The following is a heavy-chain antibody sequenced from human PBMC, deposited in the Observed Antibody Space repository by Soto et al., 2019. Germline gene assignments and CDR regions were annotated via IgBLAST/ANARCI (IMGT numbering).Heavy chain of an antibody. CDR3: ARDTRPENAPTGVFYDY. V-gene: IGHV1-69*13. J-gene: IGHJ4*02. CDR1: GGTFSSYA. D-gene: IGHD3-10*01. CDR2: ISPIFGTA. Sequence: SVKVSCKASGGTFSSYAISWVRQAPGQGLEWMGGISPIFGTANYAQKFQGRVTITADESTSTAYMELSSLRSEDTAVYYCARDTRPENAPTGVFYDYWGQGTLVTVSS.